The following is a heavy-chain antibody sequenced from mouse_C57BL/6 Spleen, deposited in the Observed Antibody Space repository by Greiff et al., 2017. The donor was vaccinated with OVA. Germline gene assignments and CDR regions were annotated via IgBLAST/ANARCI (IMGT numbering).Heavy chain of an antibody. J-gene: IGHJ4*01. V-gene: IGHV1-55*01. CDR2: IYPGSGST. CDR1: GYTFTSYW. D-gene: IGHD2-4*01. Sequence: QVQLKQPGAELVKPGASVKMSCKASGYTFTSYWITWVKQRPGQGLEWIGDIYPGSGSTNYNEKFKSKATLTVDTSSSTAYMQLSSLTSEDSAVYYCARARLRYAMDYWGQGTSVTVSS. CDR3: ARARLRYAMDY.